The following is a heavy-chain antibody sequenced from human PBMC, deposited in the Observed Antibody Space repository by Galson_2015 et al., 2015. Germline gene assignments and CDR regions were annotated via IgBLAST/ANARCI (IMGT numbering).Heavy chain of an antibody. CDR2: TIPFFRTR. J-gene: IGHJ2*01. Sequence: SVKVSCKASGRTFSSYDISWVRQAPGQGLEWMRGTIPFFRTRNYAQKFQSRDTITAYESTSTAYMELRSLRSEGTALYYCARTGLSGQRVWFFDLWGRGSLVTVSS. D-gene: IGHD2-15*01. V-gene: IGHV1-69*01. CDR1: GRTFSSYD. CDR3: ARTGLSGQRVWFFDL.